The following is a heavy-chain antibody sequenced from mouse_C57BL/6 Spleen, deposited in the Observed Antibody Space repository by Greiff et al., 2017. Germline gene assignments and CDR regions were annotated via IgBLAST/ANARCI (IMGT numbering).Heavy chain of an antibody. Sequence: QVQLQQSGAELVRPGASVPLSCKASGYTFTDYEMHWVKQTPVHGLDWSGAIDPETGGTAYTQKFKGKALLTADKSSSTAYMELRSLTSEDSAVYYCTRYPTTVVAGDFDYWGQGTTLTVSS. CDR2: IDPETGGT. CDR1: GYTFTDYE. V-gene: IGHV1-15*01. D-gene: IGHD1-1*01. J-gene: IGHJ2*01. CDR3: TRYPTTVVAGDFDY.